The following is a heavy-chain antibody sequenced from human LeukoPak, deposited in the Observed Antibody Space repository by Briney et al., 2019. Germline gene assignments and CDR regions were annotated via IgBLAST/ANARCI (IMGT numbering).Heavy chain of an antibody. J-gene: IGHJ4*02. CDR1: GGSFSGYY. D-gene: IGHD6-13*01. CDR2: IYHSGST. V-gene: IGHV4-38-2*01. CDR3: ARHQYSSSPFDY. Sequence: SETLSLTCAVYGGSFSGYYWGWIRQPPGKGLEWIGSIYHSGSTYYNPSLKSRVTISVDTSKNQFSLKLSSVTAADTAVYYCARHQYSSSPFDYWGQGTLVTVSS.